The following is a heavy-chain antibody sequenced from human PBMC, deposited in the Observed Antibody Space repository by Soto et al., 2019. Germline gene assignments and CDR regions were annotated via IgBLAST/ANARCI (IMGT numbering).Heavy chain of an antibody. CDR3: ARGDTYYDILTGDYYYYYYMDV. CDR1: GYTFTSYD. D-gene: IGHD3-9*01. J-gene: IGHJ6*03. V-gene: IGHV1-8*01. CDR2: MNPNSGNT. Sequence: ASVKVSCTAYGYTFTSYDINWVRQATGQGLEWMGWMNPNSGNTGYAQKFQGRVTMTRNTSISTAYMELSSLRSEDTAVYYCARGDTYYDILTGDYYYYYYMDVWG.